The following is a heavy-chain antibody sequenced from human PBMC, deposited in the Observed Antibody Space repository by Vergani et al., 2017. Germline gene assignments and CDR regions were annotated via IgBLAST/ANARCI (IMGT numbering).Heavy chain of an antibody. V-gene: IGHV4-31*03. CDR1: GDSISRGGYY. CDR3: ARTNRAITMVRGVPNWFDP. D-gene: IGHD3-10*01. Sequence: QVQLQESGPGLVKPSQTLSLTCTVSGDSISRGGYYWNWIRHHPGKVLEWIGYIYYSGSTNYNSSLKSRVSMSVDTSKNQFSLWLSSVTAADTAVYYCARTNRAITMVRGVPNWFDPWGQGTLVTVSS. J-gene: IGHJ5*02. CDR2: IYYSGST.